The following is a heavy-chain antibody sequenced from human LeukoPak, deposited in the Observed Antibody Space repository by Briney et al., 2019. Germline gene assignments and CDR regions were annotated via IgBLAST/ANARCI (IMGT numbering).Heavy chain of an antibody. CDR1: GGSISSYY. J-gene: IGHJ5*02. CDR2: IYTSGST. D-gene: IGHD4-23*01. V-gene: IGHV4-4*07. Sequence: SETPSLTCTVSGGSISSYYWSWIRQPAGKGLEWIGRIYTSGSTNYNPSLKSRVTVSVDTSKNQFSLKLSSVTTADTAVYYCARGPWSPDYGGNSYWFDPWGQGTLVTVSS. CDR3: ARGPWSPDYGGNSYWFDP.